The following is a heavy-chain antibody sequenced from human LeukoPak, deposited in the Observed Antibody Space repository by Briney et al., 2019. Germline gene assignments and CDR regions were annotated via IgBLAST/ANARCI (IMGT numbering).Heavy chain of an antibody. J-gene: IGHJ4*02. V-gene: IGHV3-30*02. CDR1: GFTFTSYG. CDR2: IRYDGSNR. CDR3: AKGGYSYDSSGHNYFDY. Sequence: GGSLRLSCAASGFTFTSYGMHWVRQAPGKGLEWVAFIRYDGSNRNYADSVKGRFTISRDNSRNTPYLQMNSLRAEDTAVYYCAKGGYSYDSSGHNYFDYWGQGTLVTVSS. D-gene: IGHD3-22*01.